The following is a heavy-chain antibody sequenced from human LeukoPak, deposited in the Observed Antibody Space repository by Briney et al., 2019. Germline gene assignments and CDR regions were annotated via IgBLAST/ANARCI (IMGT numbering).Heavy chain of an antibody. D-gene: IGHD2-2*01. Sequence: GGSLRLSCAASGVTFSGYYMSWIRQAPGKGREWVSYISSSGSTIYYADSVKGRFTISRDNVKNSLYLQMNSLRAEDTAVYYCARGLQGYCSSTSCYPYYYYGMDVWGQGTTVTVSS. CDR1: GVTFSGYY. V-gene: IGHV3-11*01. CDR3: ARGLQGYCSSTSCYPYYYYGMDV. CDR2: ISSSGSTI. J-gene: IGHJ6*02.